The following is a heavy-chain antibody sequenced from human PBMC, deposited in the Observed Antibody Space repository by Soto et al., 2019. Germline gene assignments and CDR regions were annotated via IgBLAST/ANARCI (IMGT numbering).Heavy chain of an antibody. J-gene: IGHJ3*02. D-gene: IGHD6-13*01. CDR3: VKDPRSSSWWGTAFDI. V-gene: IGHV3-23*01. Sequence: PGGSLRLSCAASGFTFSSYAMSWVRQAPGKGLEWVSAISGSGGSTYYADSVEGRFTISRDNSKNTLYLQMSSLRAEDTAVYYCVKDPRSSSWWGTAFDIWGQGTMVTVSS. CDR1: GFTFSSYA. CDR2: ISGSGGST.